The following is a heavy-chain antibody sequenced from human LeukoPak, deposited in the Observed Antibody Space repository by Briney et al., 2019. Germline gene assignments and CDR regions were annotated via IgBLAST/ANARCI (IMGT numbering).Heavy chain of an antibody. V-gene: IGHV3-48*01. Sequence: PGVSLRLSCAASGFPLSSYSINWVRQAPGKGLAWVSYISSSGSAIYYVDSVKGRFTVSRDNAKNALFLQMNSPRAEDTAVYYCVRVKGSYFDYWGQGALVTLSS. CDR1: GFPLSSYS. D-gene: IGHD2-15*01. CDR3: VRVKGSYFDY. CDR2: ISSSGSAI. J-gene: IGHJ4*02.